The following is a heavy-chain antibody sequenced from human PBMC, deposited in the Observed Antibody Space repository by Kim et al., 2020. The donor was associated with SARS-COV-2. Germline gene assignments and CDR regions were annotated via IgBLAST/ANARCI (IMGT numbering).Heavy chain of an antibody. D-gene: IGHD1-26*01. Sequence: SETLSLTCTVSGGSISSSSYYWGWIRQPPGKGLEWIGSIYYSGSTYYNPSLKSRVTISVDTSKNQFSLKLSSVTAADTAVYYCARHARKERRYSGSYGFDYWGQGTLVTVSS. CDR3: ARHARKERRYSGSYGFDY. V-gene: IGHV4-39*01. CDR1: GGSISSSSYY. J-gene: IGHJ4*02. CDR2: IYYSGST.